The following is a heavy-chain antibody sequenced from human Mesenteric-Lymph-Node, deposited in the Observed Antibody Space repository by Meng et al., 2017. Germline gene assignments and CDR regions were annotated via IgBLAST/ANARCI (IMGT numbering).Heavy chain of an antibody. CDR1: GFTISNYG. J-gene: IGHJ4*02. Sequence: GGSLRLSCAASGFTISNYGMHWVRQAPGKGLEWVAGVYSDGSKKVYADSVKGRFTTSRDFSKNTLYLQMNILTAEDTAVYYCARDLSVGSFDYGGQGTLVTVSS. D-gene: IGHD2-15*01. CDR3: ARDLSVGSFDY. CDR2: VYSDGSKK. V-gene: IGHV3-33*01.